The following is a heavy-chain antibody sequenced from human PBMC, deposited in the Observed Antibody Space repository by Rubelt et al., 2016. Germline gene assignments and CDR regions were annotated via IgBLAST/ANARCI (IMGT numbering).Heavy chain of an antibody. V-gene: IGHV1-46*01. Sequence: QVQLVQSGAEVKKPGASVKVSCKASGYTFTSYYMHWVRQAPGQGLEWMGIINPSGGSTTYAQKCQGRVTVTRDTYTSAVYMDLSSLRCEDTAVYYCARVGFYYDSGSYVDWGQGTLVTVSS. CDR3: ARVGFYYDSGSYVD. J-gene: IGHJ4*02. CDR2: INPSGGST. D-gene: IGHD3-10*01. CDR1: GYTFTSYY.